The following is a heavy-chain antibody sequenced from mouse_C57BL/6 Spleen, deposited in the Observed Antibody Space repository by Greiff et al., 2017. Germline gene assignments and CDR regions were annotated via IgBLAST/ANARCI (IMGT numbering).Heavy chain of an antibody. CDR3: AREGDSYDYAAWFAY. CDR2: ISDGGRYT. J-gene: IGHJ3*01. V-gene: IGHV5-4*01. Sequence: VQLKQSGGGLVKPGGSLKLSCAASGFTFSSYAMSWVRQTPDKRLEWVATISDGGRYTYSPDSVKGRFTISRENAKNNLYLQRSHLKSEDTALYYCAREGDSYDYAAWFAYWGQGTLVTVSA. CDR1: GFTFSSYA. D-gene: IGHD2-4*01.